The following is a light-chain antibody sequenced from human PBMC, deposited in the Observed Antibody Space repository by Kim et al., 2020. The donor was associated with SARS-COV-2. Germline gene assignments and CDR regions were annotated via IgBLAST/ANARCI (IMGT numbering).Light chain of an antibody. CDR3: AAWDDSLHGVV. CDR2: SNN. J-gene: IGLJ2*01. CDR1: SSNIGSNT. V-gene: IGLV1-44*01. Sequence: ELTQPPSASGTPGQRVTISCSGSSSNIGSNTVNWYQQLPGTAPKLLIYSNNQRPSGVPDRFSGSKSGTSASLAISGLQSEDEADYYCAAWDDSLHGVVFGGGTQLTVL.